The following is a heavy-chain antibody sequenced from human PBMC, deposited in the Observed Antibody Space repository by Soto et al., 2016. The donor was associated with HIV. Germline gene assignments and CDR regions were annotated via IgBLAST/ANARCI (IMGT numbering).Heavy chain of an antibody. CDR2: ITSRGRTI. CDR1: GFTFSSHN. Sequence: EVQLVESGGGLVQPGESLRLSCVASGFTFSSHNMNWVRQAPGKGLEYVSHITSRGRTIYYADSVKGRFTISRDNAKNSLYLQMSSLRAEDTAVYYCARGSYYYYYMDVVGTKGPRSPSP. V-gene: IGHV3-48*04. J-gene: IGHJ6*03. CDR3: ARGSYYYYYMDV.